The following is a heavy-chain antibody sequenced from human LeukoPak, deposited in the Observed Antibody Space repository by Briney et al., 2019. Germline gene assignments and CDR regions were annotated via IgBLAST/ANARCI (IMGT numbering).Heavy chain of an antibody. CDR1: GFTFSSYG. CDR2: IWYDGSNK. V-gene: IGHV3-33*01. CDR3: ARALRYYYDSSGYSYYYYGMDV. Sequence: GGSLRLSCAASGFTFSSYGMHWVRQAPGKGLEWVAVIWYDGSNKYYADSVKGRFTISRDNSKNTLYLQMNSLRAEDTAVYYCARALRYYYDSSGYSYYYYGMDVWGQRTTVTVSS. D-gene: IGHD3-22*01. J-gene: IGHJ6*02.